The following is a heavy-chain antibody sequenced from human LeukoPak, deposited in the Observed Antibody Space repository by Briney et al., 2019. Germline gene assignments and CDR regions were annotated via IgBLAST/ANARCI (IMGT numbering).Heavy chain of an antibody. CDR2: IYYSGST. CDR3: ARLSLGYRKRDY. J-gene: IGHJ4*02. D-gene: IGHD3-16*01. CDR1: GGSISSSSYY. V-gene: IGHV4-39*01. Sequence: KASETLSLTCTVSGGSISSSSYYWGWIRQPPGKGLEWIGSIYYSGSTYYNPSLTSRVTISVDTSKNQFSLKLSSVTAADTAVYYCARLSLGYRKRDYWGQGTLVTVSS.